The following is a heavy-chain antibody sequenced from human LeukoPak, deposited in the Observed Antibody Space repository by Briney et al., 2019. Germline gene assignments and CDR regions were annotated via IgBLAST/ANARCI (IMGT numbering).Heavy chain of an antibody. CDR3: ARDTLTARPGGSAFDI. J-gene: IGHJ3*02. CDR1: GFTFSRYW. Sequence: GGSLRLSCAASGFTFSRYWMTWVRQAPGKGLEWVANIKQDGSEKYYVDSVKGRFTISRDNAKNSLYLQMNSLRAEDTAVYYCARDTLTARPGGSAFDIGAQGTMVTVS. V-gene: IGHV3-7*01. CDR2: IKQDGSEK. D-gene: IGHD6-6*01.